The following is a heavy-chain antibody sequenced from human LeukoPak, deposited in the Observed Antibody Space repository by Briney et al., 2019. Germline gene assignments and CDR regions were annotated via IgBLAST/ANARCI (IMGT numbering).Heavy chain of an antibody. CDR3: AKARIPSYYYYYGMDV. D-gene: IGHD2-2*02. CDR2: ISYDGSNK. CDR1: GFTFSSYA. Sequence: GGSLRLSCAASGFTFSSYAMSWVRQAPGKGLEWVAVISYDGSNKYYADSVKGRFTISRDNSKNTLYLQMNSLRAEDTAVYYCAKARIPSYYYYYGMDVWGQGTTVTVSS. V-gene: IGHV3-30*18. J-gene: IGHJ6*02.